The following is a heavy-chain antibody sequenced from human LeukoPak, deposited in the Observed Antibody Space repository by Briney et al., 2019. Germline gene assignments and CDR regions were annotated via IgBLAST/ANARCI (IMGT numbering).Heavy chain of an antibody. V-gene: IGHV4-39*01. CDR1: GGSISSSRYY. J-gene: IGHJ6*03. CDR2: IYYSGNT. CDR3: ATIKYSYYSMDV. D-gene: IGHD5-24*01. Sequence: SETLSLTCTVSGGSISSSRYYGGWIRQPPGKGLEWIGSIYYSGNTYHNPSLKSRVTISVDTSKNQFSLKLSSVTDADTAVYYCATIKYSYYSMDVWGKGTTVTVSS.